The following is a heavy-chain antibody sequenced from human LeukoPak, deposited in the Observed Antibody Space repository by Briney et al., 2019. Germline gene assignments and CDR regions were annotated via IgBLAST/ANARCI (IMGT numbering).Heavy chain of an antibody. CDR1: GFTFSSYE. V-gene: IGHV3-48*03. D-gene: IGHD5-18*01. CDR2: ISSSGSNI. J-gene: IGHJ4*02. Sequence: GSLRLSCAASGFTFSSYEMNWVRQAPGKGLEWVSYISSSGSNIYYADSVKGRFTISRDNAKNSLYLQMNNLRTEDTAVYYCAKSQGYSQGFDYWGQGTLVTVSS. CDR3: AKSQGYSQGFDY.